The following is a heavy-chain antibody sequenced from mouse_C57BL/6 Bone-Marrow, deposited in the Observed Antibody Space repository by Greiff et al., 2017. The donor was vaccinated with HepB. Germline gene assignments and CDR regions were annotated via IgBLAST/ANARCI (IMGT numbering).Heavy chain of an antibody. J-gene: IGHJ2*01. CDR3: ARGGTMVTTGDYFDY. V-gene: IGHV1-26*01. CDR1: GYTFTDYY. D-gene: IGHD2-2*01. CDR2: INPNNGGT. Sequence: VQLQQSGPELVKPGASVKISCKASGYTFTDYYMNWVKQSHGKSLEWIGDINPNNGGTSYNQKFKGKATLTVDKSSSTAYMELRSLTSEDSAVYYCARGGTMVTTGDYFDYWGQGTTLTVSS.